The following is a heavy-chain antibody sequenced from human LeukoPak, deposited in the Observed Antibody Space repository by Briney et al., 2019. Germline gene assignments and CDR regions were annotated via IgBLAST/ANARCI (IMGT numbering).Heavy chain of an antibody. CDR3: ARDIDGDYPDY. Sequence: GGSLRLSCAASGFTFSSYSMNWVRQAPGEGLEWVSSISSSSSYIYYADSVKGRFTISRDNAKNSLYLQMNSLRAEDTAVYYCARDIDGDYPDYWGQGTLVTVSS. CDR1: GFTFSSYS. V-gene: IGHV3-21*01. CDR2: ISSSSSYI. D-gene: IGHD4-17*01. J-gene: IGHJ4*02.